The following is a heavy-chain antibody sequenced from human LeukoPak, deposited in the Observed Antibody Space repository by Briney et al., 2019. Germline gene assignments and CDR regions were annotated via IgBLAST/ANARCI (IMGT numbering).Heavy chain of an antibody. J-gene: IGHJ4*02. CDR2: INPSGGST. CDR3: ARVERYCSSTSCSALDY. CDR1: GYTFTSYY. Sequence: ASVKVSCKASGYTFTSYYMHWVRQAPGQGLEWMGIINPSGGSTSYAQKFQGRVTMTRDTSTSTVYMELSSLRSEDTAVYYCARVERYCSSTSCSALDYWGQGTLVTVSS. V-gene: IGHV1-46*01. D-gene: IGHD2-2*01.